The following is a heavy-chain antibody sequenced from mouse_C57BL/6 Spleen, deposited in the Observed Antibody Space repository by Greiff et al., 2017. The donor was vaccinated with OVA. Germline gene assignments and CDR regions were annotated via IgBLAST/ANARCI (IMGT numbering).Heavy chain of an antibody. J-gene: IGHJ4*01. V-gene: IGHV1-72*01. CDR1: GYTFTSYW. D-gene: IGHD2-12*01. Sequence: QVQLQQPGAELVKPGASVKLSCKASGYTFTSYWMHWVKQRPGRGLEWIGRIDPNSGGTKYNEKFKSKATLTVDKPSSTAYMQLSSLTSEDSAVYDCAAYNRNEGNYYYAMDDWGQGTSVTVSS. CDR3: AAYNRNEGNYYYAMDD. CDR2: IDPNSGGT.